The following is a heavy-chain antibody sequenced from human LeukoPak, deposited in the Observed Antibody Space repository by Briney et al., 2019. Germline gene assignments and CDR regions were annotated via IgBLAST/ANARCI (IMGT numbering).Heavy chain of an antibody. D-gene: IGHD3-16*01. CDR1: GFTLSSHS. V-gene: IGHV3-21*01. Sequence: GGSLRLSCAASGFTLSSHSMNWVRQAPGKGLEWVSSISSSSRYIYYAYSVKGRFTISTDNAKNSLYMQMNSLRAEDTAVYYGARAAENYGGRFDSWGQGTLVTVSS. CDR3: ARAAENYGGRFDS. CDR2: ISSSSRYI. J-gene: IGHJ4*02.